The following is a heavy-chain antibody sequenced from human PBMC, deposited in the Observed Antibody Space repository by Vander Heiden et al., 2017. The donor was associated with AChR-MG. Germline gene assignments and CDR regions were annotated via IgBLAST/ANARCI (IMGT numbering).Heavy chain of an antibody. CDR3: ARGTRGFDY. Sequence: QVQLVESGGGVVQPGRSLRLSCAASGFTFSSHNMHWVRQAPGKGLEWVAVIWFDGSNKYYADSVKGRFTISRDNSKNTLYLQMNSLRVEDTAVYYCARGTRGFDYWGQGTLVTVSS. CDR1: GFTFSSHN. V-gene: IGHV3-33*01. CDR2: IWFDGSNK. J-gene: IGHJ4*02.